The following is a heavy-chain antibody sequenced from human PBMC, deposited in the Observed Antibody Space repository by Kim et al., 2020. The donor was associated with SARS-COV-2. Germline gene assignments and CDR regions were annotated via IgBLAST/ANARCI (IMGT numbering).Heavy chain of an antibody. J-gene: IGHJ6*02. V-gene: IGHV3-23*01. CDR3: AKDARYTTSSDLRRIIMDV. Sequence: GRFTISRDSSKNTLYLQINSLRAEDTAVYYCAKDARYTTSSDLRRIIMDVWGQGTTVIVSS. D-gene: IGHD6-6*01.